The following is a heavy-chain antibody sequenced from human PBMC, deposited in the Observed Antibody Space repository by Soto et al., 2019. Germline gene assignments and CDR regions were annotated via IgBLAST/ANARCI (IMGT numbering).Heavy chain of an antibody. V-gene: IGHV4-34*01. CDR2: INHFGST. CDR1: GGSFSGYY. CDR3: ARESEDLTSNFDY. J-gene: IGHJ4*02. Sequence: SETLSLTCAVYGGSFSGYYWSCIRQPPGRGLEWIGEINHFGSTNYIPSLKSRVTISVDTSKNSLYLEMNSLRAEDTAVYYCARESEDLTSNFDYWGQGTLVTVSS.